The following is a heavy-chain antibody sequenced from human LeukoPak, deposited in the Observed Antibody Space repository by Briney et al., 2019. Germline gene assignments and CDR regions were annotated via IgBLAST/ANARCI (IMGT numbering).Heavy chain of an antibody. CDR1: GFTFSTYG. CDR2: ISYDGSNK. Sequence: PGGSLRLSCAASGFTFSTYGMHWVRQAPGKGLEWVALISYDGSNKYYADSVKGRFTISRDNSKNTLYLQMNSLRAEDTAVYYCAKNREYYYDSSGFDYWGQGTLVTVSS. CDR3: AKNREYYYDSSGFDY. J-gene: IGHJ4*02. D-gene: IGHD3-22*01. V-gene: IGHV3-30*18.